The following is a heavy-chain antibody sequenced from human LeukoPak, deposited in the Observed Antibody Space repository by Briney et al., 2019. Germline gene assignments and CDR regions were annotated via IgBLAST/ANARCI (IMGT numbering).Heavy chain of an antibody. Sequence: SETLSLTCTVSGGSISSSSYYWGWIRQPPGKGLEWIGSIYYSGSTYYNPSLKSRVTISVDTSKNQFSLKLSSVTAADTAVYYCARVALYESSGYNYFDYWGQGTLVTVSS. CDR2: IYYSGST. CDR1: GGSISSSSYY. D-gene: IGHD3-22*01. J-gene: IGHJ4*02. V-gene: IGHV4-39*07. CDR3: ARVALYESSGYNYFDY.